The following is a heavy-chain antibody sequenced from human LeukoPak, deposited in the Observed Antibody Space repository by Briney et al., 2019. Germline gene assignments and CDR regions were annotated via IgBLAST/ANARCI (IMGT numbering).Heavy chain of an antibody. V-gene: IGHV4-59*08. J-gene: IGHJ6*02. CDR2: IYYSGST. D-gene: IGHD3-10*01. Sequence: SETLSLTCTVSGGSISSYYWSWIRQPPGKGLEWIGYIYYSGSTNYNPSLKSRVTISVDTSKNQFSLKLSSVTAADTAVYYCARLRITMVRGVDPYYYYGMDVWGQGITVTVSS. CDR1: GGSISSYY. CDR3: ARLRITMVRGVDPYYYYGMDV.